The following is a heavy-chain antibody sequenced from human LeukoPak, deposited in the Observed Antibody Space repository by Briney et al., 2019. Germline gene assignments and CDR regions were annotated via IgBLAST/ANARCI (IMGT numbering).Heavy chain of an antibody. D-gene: IGHD3-22*01. CDR2: INPNSGGT. CDR3: AREHSSGYYFDAFDI. Sequence: AAVKVSCKSSGYSDNFYGITWVRQVAGQGLEWMGWINPNSGGTNYAQKFQGRVTMTRDTSISTAYMELSRLRSDDTAVYFCAREHSSGYYFDAFDIWGQGTMVTVSS. CDR1: GYSDNFYG. J-gene: IGHJ3*02. V-gene: IGHV1-2*02.